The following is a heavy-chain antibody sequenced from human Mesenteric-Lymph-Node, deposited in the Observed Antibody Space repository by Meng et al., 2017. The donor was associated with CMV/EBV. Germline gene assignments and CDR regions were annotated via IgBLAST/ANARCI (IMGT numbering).Heavy chain of an antibody. CDR2: IYSSGTS. Sequence: CTVSGYYISSTNWWGWIRQPPGKGLEWIGYIYSSGTSYDNPSLKSRVTMSVDTSKNQFSLKLTSVTAVDTAVYFCARSSAGTYYYDYWGQGTLVTVSS. J-gene: IGHJ4*02. CDR1: GYYISSTNW. V-gene: IGHV4-28*01. D-gene: IGHD3-16*01. CDR3: ARSSAGTYYYDY.